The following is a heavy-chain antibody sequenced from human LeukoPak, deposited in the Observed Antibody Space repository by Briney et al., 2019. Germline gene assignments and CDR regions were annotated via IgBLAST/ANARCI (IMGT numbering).Heavy chain of an antibody. Sequence: SETLSLTCAVYGWPFNAYYWSWIRQPPGKGLEWIGEIKHSGSTNYNPSLKSRVTLSVDTSKNQFSLQVSSVTAADTAVYYCARRTSDDYGDYGDYWGQGTLVTVSS. CDR1: GWPFNAYY. CDR2: IKHSGST. D-gene: IGHD4-17*01. V-gene: IGHV4-34*01. J-gene: IGHJ4*02. CDR3: ARRTSDDYGDYGDY.